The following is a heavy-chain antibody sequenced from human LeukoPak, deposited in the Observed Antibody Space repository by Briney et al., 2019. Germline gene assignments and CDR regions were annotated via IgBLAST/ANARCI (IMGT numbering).Heavy chain of an antibody. J-gene: IGHJ4*02. V-gene: IGHV4-34*01. Sequence: PSETLSLTCAVYGWSFSGYYWSWIPQPPGKGLEWIGEIHHRECTNYNPSLKSRVTISGDTSKNQFSLKLSSVTAADTAVYYCARISRGSYRQWDYWGQGNLVTVSS. CDR3: ARISRGSYRQWDY. CDR2: IHHRECT. D-gene: IGHD3-16*02. CDR1: GWSFSGYY.